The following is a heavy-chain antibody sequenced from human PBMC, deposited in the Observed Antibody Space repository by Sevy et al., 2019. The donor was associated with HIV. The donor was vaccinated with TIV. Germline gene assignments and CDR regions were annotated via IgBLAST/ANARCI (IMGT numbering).Heavy chain of an antibody. CDR3: VRAIKLAASY. CDR2: INPDGTRI. CDR1: AITIRDYW. D-gene: IGHD2-15*01. V-gene: IGHV3-7*02. J-gene: IGHJ4*02. Sequence: GGSLRLSCEASAITIRDYWMSWVRQAPGKGLEWVANINPDGTRIYYADSVKGRFTISRHHAKTSVFLQMSSLRAEDTAVYYCVRAIKLAASYWGQGTLVTVSS.